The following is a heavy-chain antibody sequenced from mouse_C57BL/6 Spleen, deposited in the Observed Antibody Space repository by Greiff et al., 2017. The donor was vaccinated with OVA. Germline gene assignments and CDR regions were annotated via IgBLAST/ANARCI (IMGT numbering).Heavy chain of an antibody. CDR1: GFSLTSYG. V-gene: IGHV2-6-1*01. CDR2: IWSDGST. Sequence: VKLMESGPGLVAPSQSLSLTCTVSGFSLTSYGVHWVRQPPGKGLEWLVVIWSDGSTTYNSALKSRLSISKDNTKSQVFLKMNSLQTDDTAMYYCARQPPYDYDEDYYAMDYWGQGTSVTVSS. D-gene: IGHD2-4*01. J-gene: IGHJ4*01. CDR3: ARQPPYDYDEDYYAMDY.